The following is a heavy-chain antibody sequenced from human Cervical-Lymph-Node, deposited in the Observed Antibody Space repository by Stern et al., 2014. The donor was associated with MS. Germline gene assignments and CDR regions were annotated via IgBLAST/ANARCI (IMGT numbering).Heavy chain of an antibody. CDR2: IVPLFGTP. J-gene: IGHJ4*02. CDR1: GGTFNNHV. V-gene: IGHV1-69*06. Sequence: MQLVESGAEVKKPGSSVKVSCKASGGTFNNHVISWVRQAPGQGLEWMGGIVPLFGTPDYAQKFQGRVTITSDKSTSTVYMGLSRLNREDTGIYYCANRDMGYTYGRHDYWGQGTLVTVS. CDR3: ANRDMGYTYGRHDY. D-gene: IGHD5-12*01.